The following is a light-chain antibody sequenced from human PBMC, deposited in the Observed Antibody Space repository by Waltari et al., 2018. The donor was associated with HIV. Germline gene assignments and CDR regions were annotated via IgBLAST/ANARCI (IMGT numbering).Light chain of an antibody. CDR1: QGIRSA. V-gene: IGKV1-13*02. CDR3: QQFNTYPLT. J-gene: IGKJ4*01. Sequence: AIQLTQSPSSLSASVRDRVTITCRASQGIRSALAWYQQKPGKAPNLLIYDASTLESGVPSRFRGNGSGTDCTLTISSLQPEDFATYYCQQFNTYPLTFGGGTKVEIK. CDR2: DAS.